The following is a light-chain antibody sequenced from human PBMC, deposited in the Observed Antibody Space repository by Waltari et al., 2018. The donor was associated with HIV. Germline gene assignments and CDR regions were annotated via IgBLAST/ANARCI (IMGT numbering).Light chain of an antibody. CDR1: QNVDNW. V-gene: IGKV1-5*03. Sequence: DIQMTQSPSTLSVSVGDRVIITCRSSQNVDNWLAWYQQRPGSAPKVLIYKTSTLHTGVPSRFSGSGSGTEFSLTISSLQPDDFATYYCQQYKSFSLTFGQGTRLEIK. CDR2: KTS. J-gene: IGKJ5*01. CDR3: QQYKSFSLT.